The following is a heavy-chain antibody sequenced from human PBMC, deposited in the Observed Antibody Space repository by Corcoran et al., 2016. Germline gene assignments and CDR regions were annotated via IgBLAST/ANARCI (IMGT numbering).Heavy chain of an antibody. CDR2: ISTHNGNT. J-gene: IGHJ6*02. CDR1: GYTFTSYG. D-gene: IGHD3-16*01. V-gene: IGHV1-18*01. Sequence: QVQLVQSGAEVKKPGASVKVSCKASGYTFTSYGISWVRQAPGQGLEGMGWISTHNGNTNYAQNLQGRVTMTTDTSTSTAYKELRSLRSDDTAVYYWAARYGFSYSYGMYVCGQGTTVTVSS. CDR3: AARYGFSYSYGMYV.